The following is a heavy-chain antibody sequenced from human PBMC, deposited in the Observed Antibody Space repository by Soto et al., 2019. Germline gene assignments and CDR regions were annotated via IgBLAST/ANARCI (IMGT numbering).Heavy chain of an antibody. V-gene: IGHV3-30*18. J-gene: IGHJ5*02. Sequence: GGSLRLSCAASGFTFSSHGMHWPRQAPGKGLEWVAVISYDGSNKYYADSVKGRFTISRDNSKNTLHLQMNSLRAEDTALYYCAKDTTRYYFGSGPWGQGTQVTVSS. CDR3: AKDTTRYYFGSGP. CDR1: GFTFSSHG. CDR2: ISYDGSNK. D-gene: IGHD3-10*01.